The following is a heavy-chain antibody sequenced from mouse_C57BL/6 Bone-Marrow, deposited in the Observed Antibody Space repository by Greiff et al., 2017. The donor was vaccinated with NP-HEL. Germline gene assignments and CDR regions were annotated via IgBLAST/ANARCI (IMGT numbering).Heavy chain of an antibody. CDR2: IDPNSGGT. D-gene: IGHD1-1*01. Sequence: QVQLQQPGADLVKPGASVKLSCKASGYTFTSYWMHWVKQRPGRGLEWIGRIDPNSGGTKFNEKVKTKATLTVEKASRTAYMQLSSLPSVDSAVYYCARYYYGSRGWYFDVWGTGTTVTVSS. CDR3: ARYYYGSRGWYFDV. V-gene: IGHV1-72*01. J-gene: IGHJ1*03. CDR1: GYTFTSYW.